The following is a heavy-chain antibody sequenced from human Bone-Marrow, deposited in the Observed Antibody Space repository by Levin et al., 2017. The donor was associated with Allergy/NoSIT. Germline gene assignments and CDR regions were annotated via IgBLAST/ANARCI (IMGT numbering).Heavy chain of an antibody. J-gene: IGHJ6*02. D-gene: IGHD1-1*01. CDR1: GFNFDDYA. CDR2: LSGNSNTI. Sequence: GGSLRLSCAASGFNFDDYAMHWVRQPPGKGLEWVSGLSGNSNTIGYADSVKGRFTISRDNAKNSLYLQMNSLRDEDTALYYCAKSFTGISALSYKYGMDVWGQGTTVTVSS. V-gene: IGHV3-9*01. CDR3: AKSFTGISALSYKYGMDV.